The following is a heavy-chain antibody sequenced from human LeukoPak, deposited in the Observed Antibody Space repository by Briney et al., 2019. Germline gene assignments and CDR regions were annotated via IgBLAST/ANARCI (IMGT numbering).Heavy chain of an antibody. Sequence: SETLSLTCAVCGGSFSGYYWGWIRQPPGKGLEWIGNIYHSGSTDYNPSLKSRVTISVDTSKNHFSLKLSSVTAADTAVYYCARAISGSFRTSYYFDYWGQGTLVTVSS. J-gene: IGHJ4*02. CDR1: GGSFSGYY. D-gene: IGHD6-13*01. CDR3: ARAISGSFRTSYYFDY. V-gene: IGHV4-34*01. CDR2: IYHSGST.